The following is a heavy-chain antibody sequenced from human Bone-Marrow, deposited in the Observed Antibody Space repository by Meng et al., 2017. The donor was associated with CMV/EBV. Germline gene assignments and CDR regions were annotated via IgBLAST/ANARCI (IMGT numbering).Heavy chain of an antibody. CDR2: ITSGTYI. J-gene: IGHJ4*02. CDR1: GFTFNKYS. D-gene: IGHD6-25*01. CDR3: ARNDEAAEEVGY. Sequence: GESLKISCAASGFTFNKYSMYWVRQAPGRGLEWVSSITSGTYIYYADSVKGRFTISRDNAKNSVYLQMNSLRAEDTAVYYCARNDEAAEEVGYWGQGTLVTVSS. V-gene: IGHV3-21*01.